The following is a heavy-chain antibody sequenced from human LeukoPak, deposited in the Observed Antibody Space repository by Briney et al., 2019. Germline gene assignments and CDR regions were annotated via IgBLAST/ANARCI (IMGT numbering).Heavy chain of an antibody. CDR2: IRYDGSNK. CDR3: AKPGYYGSGSHGDYYYYMDV. CDR1: GFTFSSYG. J-gene: IGHJ6*03. D-gene: IGHD3-10*01. V-gene: IGHV3-30*02. Sequence: GGSLRLSCAASGFTFSSYGMHWVRQAPGKGLEWVAFIRYDGSNKYYADSVKGRFTISRDNSKNTLYLQMDSLRAEDTAVYYCAKPGYYGSGSHGDYYYYMDVWGKGTTVTISS.